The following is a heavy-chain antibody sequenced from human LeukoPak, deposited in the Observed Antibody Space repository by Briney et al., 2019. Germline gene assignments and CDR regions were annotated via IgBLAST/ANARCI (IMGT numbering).Heavy chain of an antibody. CDR3: AKTSGSYQTPFDY. D-gene: IGHD1-26*01. Sequence: ASVKVSCKASGYTFTGYYMHWVRQAPGQGLEWMGWINHNRGGTNYAQKFQGRVTMTRDTSISTAYMELSRLRSDDTAVYYCAKTSGSYQTPFDYWGQGTLVTVSS. V-gene: IGHV1-2*02. J-gene: IGHJ4*02. CDR1: GYTFTGYY. CDR2: INHNRGGT.